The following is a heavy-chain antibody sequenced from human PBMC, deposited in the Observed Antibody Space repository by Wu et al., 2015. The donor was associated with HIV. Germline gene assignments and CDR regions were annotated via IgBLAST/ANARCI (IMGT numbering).Heavy chain of an antibody. D-gene: IGHD4/OR15-4a*01. CDR3: ARGARQQGMDV. V-gene: IGHV1-46*04. J-gene: IGHJ6*02. CDR2: IIPSAGST. Sequence: QVQLVQSGTEVKKPGASVKVACKASGYTFSRYYIHWVRQAPGQGLEWMGIIIPSAGSTTYAQKLQGRVTMTSDTSTSTVYMELSSLRSEDTALYYCARGARQQGMDVWGQGTTVTVSS. CDR1: GYTFSRYY.